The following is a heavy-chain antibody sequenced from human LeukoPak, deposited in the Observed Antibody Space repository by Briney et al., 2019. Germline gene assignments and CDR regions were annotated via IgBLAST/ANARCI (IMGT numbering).Heavy chain of an antibody. Sequence: SVKVSCKASGGTFSSYAISWVRQAPGQGLEWMGGIIPIFGTANYAQKFQGRVTITADESTSTAYMELSSLRSEDTAVYYCARVVVVVPAAKIWFDPWGQGTLVTVSS. CDR1: GGTFSSYA. CDR3: ARVVVVVPAAKIWFDP. J-gene: IGHJ5*02. D-gene: IGHD2-2*01. CDR2: IIPIFGTA. V-gene: IGHV1-69*13.